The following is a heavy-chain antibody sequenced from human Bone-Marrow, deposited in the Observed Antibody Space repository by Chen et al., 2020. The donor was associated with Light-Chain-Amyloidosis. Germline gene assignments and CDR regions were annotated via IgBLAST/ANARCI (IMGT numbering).Heavy chain of an antibody. D-gene: IGHD3-22*01. V-gene: IGHV4-38-2*02. CDR1: GYSISRGYS. Sequence: QVLLQQSGPGLVKPSETLSLTCSVPGYSISRGYSWGWTRQPPGKGLEWIAMINHSGNTYQNPSLKSRVTISVDTSKNQFSLKLGSVIAADTAVYDCARESTRGQVLGESSGYALWGRGTLVTVSS. CDR2: INHSGNT. CDR3: ARESTRGQVLGESSGYAL. J-gene: IGHJ2*01.